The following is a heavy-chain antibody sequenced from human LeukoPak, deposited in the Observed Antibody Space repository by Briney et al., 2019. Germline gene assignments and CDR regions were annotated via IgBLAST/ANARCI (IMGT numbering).Heavy chain of an antibody. Sequence: ASVKVSCTGSGYSFSDFYIHWLRQAPGQGLEWLGWINPNSGGTNFAQYFQGRVTMTRDTSTSTVYMELSSLRSDDTAVYYCARPLGSLKEYWWFDPWGQGTLVTVSS. J-gene: IGHJ5*02. CDR1: GYSFSDFY. V-gene: IGHV1-2*02. D-gene: IGHD2/OR15-2a*01. CDR3: ARPLGSLKEYWWFDP. CDR2: INPNSGGT.